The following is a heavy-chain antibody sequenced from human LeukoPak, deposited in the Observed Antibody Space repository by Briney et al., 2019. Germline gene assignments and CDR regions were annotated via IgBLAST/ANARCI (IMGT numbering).Heavy chain of an antibody. CDR2: ISGSGGST. D-gene: IGHD1-26*01. J-gene: IGHJ4*02. V-gene: IGHV3-23*01. Sequence: GGSLRLSCAASGFTFSSYAMSWVRQAPGKGLEWFSAISGSGGSTYYADSVKGRFTISRDNSKNTLYLQMNSLRAEDTAVYYCAKDYLDSGSYFIGYYFDYWGQGTLVTVSS. CDR1: GFTFSSYA. CDR3: AKDYLDSGSYFIGYYFDY.